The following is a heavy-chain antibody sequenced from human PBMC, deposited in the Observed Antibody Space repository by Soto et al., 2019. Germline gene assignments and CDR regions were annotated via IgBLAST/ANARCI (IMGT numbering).Heavy chain of an antibody. V-gene: IGHV1-18*04. Sequence: ASVKVSCKASGCTFSTNGIIWVRQAPGQHLEWLGWISARNGDTKYAQGFQGRVTLTTDAATSTAYMELMTLRSDDTAVYFCARVQLLPNPVADSWGQGTLVTV. J-gene: IGHJ4*02. CDR3: ARVQLLPNPVADS. CDR1: GCTFSTNG. D-gene: IGHD3-10*01. CDR2: ISARNGDT.